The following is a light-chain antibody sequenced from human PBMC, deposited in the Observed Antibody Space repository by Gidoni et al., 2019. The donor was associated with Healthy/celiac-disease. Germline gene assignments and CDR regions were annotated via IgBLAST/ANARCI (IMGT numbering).Light chain of an antibody. V-gene: IGLV4-69*01. J-gene: IGLJ3*02. Sequence: QLVLTQSPSASASLGASVKLTCTLSSGHSSYAIAWHQQQPEKVPRYLMKHNSDGSNRKGDGIPDRFSGSSSGAERYLTISRLQSEDEADYYCQTWGTGIRVFGGGTKLTVL. CDR2: HNSDGSN. CDR1: SGHSSYA. CDR3: QTWGTGIRV.